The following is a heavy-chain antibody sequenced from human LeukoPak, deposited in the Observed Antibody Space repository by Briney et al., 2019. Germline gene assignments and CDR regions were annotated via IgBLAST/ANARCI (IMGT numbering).Heavy chain of an antibody. CDR3: ARGLDTMVRGVIIARLFDY. CDR2: IYYSGST. V-gene: IGHV4-59*01. Sequence: SETLSLTCTVSGGSISSYYWSWIRQPPGKGLEWIGYIYYSGSTDYNPSLKSRVTISVDTSKSQFSLKLSSVTAADTAVYYCARGLDTMVRGVIIARLFDYWGQGTLVTVSS. D-gene: IGHD3-10*01. J-gene: IGHJ4*02. CDR1: GGSISSYY.